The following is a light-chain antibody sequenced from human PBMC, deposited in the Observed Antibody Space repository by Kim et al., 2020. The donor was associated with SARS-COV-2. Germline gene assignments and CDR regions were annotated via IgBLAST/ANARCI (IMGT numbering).Light chain of an antibody. J-gene: IGKJ2*01. CDR3: LQFNSYPYT. V-gene: IGKV1-5*03. CDR2: QES. CDR1: QSISVH. Sequence: DIQMTQSPSTLSAYVGDRVTITCRASQSISVHLAWYQQSQGKPPKLLIYQESTLQSGVPSRFSGSGSGTEFTLTVSGLQPDDFAIYYCLQFNSYPYTFGQGTKLEIK.